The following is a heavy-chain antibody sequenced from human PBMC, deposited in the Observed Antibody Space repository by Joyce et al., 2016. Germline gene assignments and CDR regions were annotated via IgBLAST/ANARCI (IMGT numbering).Heavy chain of an antibody. Sequence: QVQLVQSGAEVKKPGASVRVSCEPSGYSFSGFYIHFGRQTPRPGLEWLGWINTNSGATKFAQKCLGRVTVTRDTSTATAYMSLSTLRFDDTAMYYCARAHSRDSGRYLLQFDFWGQGTRVTVS. V-gene: IGHV1-2*02. CDR2: INTNSGAT. D-gene: IGHD6-19*01. J-gene: IGHJ4*02. CDR1: GYSFSGFY. CDR3: ARAHSRDSGRYLLQFDF.